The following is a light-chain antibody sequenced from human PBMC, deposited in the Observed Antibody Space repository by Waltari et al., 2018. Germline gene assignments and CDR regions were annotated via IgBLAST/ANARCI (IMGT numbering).Light chain of an antibody. V-gene: IGLV1-40*01. CDR3: QSYDSSLSGSRDVI. Sequence: QSVLTQPPSVSGAPGQRVTISCTGSSSNIGAGYDVHWYQQLPGRAPKLLIFDYTNRPSGVPDRFSGSKSGSSASLAITGLQPEDEADYYCQSYDSSLSGSRDVIFCGGTKLTVL. CDR2: DYT. CDR1: SSNIGAGYD. J-gene: IGLJ2*01.